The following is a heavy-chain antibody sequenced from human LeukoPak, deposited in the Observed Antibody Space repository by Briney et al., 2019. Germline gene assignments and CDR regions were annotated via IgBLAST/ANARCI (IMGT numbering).Heavy chain of an antibody. CDR2: ISSNGGST. CDR3: ARGKVTSFFDY. D-gene: IGHD4-11*01. CDR1: GFTFSSYA. V-gene: IGHV3-64*01. Sequence: GGSLRLSCAASGFTFSSYAMHWVRQAPGKGLEYVSAISSNGGSTYYANSVKGRFTISRDNSKNTLYLQMGSLRAEDMAVYYCARGKVTSFFDYWGQGTLVTVSS. J-gene: IGHJ4*02.